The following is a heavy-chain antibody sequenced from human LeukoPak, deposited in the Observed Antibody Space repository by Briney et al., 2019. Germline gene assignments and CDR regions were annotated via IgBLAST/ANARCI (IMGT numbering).Heavy chain of an antibody. Sequence: GGSLRLSCAASGFTFSTYVMTSVRQAPGKGLEWVSAISDSGDNTYYADSVKGRVTVSRDNSKNTLYLQMDSLRAGDTAVYYCARGRLRVIDAFDIWGQGTMVTVSS. CDR1: GFTFSTYV. J-gene: IGHJ3*02. CDR3: ARGRLRVIDAFDI. CDR2: ISDSGDNT. V-gene: IGHV3-23*01. D-gene: IGHD2-21*01.